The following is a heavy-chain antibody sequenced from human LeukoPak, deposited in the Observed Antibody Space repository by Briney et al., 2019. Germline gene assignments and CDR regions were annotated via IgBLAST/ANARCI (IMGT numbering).Heavy chain of an antibody. CDR2: INANSGDT. J-gene: IGHJ4*02. Sequence: ASVKVSCKASGYTFTGYYMHWVRQAPGQGLEWMGWINANSGDTNYAQKFQGRVTMTRDTSINTAYMELSGLRPDDTAVYYCAREPPGTSGNDYWGQGTLLTVSS. V-gene: IGHV1-2*02. CDR1: GYTFTGYY. CDR3: AREPPGTSGNDY. D-gene: IGHD5-12*01.